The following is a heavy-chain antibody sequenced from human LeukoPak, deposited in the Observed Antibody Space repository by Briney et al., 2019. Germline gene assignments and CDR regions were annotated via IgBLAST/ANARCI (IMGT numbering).Heavy chain of an antibody. J-gene: IGHJ4*02. CDR1: GYSFISYW. Sequence: LGESLKISCKGSGYSFISYWIGWVRQMPGKGLEWMGIIYPGDSDTRYSPSFQGQVTISADKSISIAYLQWSSLKASDTAMYYCARARWLPRGDFDYWGQGTLVTVSS. V-gene: IGHV5-51*01. CDR2: IYPGDSDT. D-gene: IGHD5-24*01. CDR3: ARARWLPRGDFDY.